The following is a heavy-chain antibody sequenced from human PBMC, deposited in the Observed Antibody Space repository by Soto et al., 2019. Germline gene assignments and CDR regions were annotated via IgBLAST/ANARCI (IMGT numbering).Heavy chain of an antibody. Sequence: GESLKISCXGSGYSFTSYWIGWVRQMPGKGLEWMGIIYPGDSDTRYSPSFQGQVTISADKSISTAYLQWSSLKASDTAMYYCARHYYGSGDYYGMDVWGQGTTVTVPS. CDR1: GYSFTSYW. CDR2: IYPGDSDT. J-gene: IGHJ6*02. CDR3: ARHYYGSGDYYGMDV. D-gene: IGHD3-10*01. V-gene: IGHV5-51*01.